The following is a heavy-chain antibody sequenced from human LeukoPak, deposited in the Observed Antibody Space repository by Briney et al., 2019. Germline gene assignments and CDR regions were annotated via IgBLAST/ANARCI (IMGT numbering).Heavy chain of an antibody. D-gene: IGHD6-6*01. V-gene: IGHV3-30*02. CDR2: IRYDGSNK. CDR1: GFTFSSYD. CDR3: AKGRIAARPIEDAFDI. J-gene: IGHJ3*02. Sequence: PGGSLRLSCAASGFTFSSYDMHWVRQAPGKGLEWVAFIRYDGSNKYYADSVKGRFTISRDNSKNTLYLQMNRLRAEDTAVYYCAKGRIAARPIEDAFDIWGQGTMVTVSS.